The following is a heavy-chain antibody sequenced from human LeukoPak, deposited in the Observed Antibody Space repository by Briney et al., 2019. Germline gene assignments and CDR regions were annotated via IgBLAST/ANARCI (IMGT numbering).Heavy chain of an antibody. Sequence: SETLSLTCAVYGGSFSGYYWSWIRQPPGKGLEWIGEINHSGSTNYNPSLKSRVTISVDTSKNQFSLKLSSVTAADTAVYYCARRGGCSSTSCYVRGATLFDYWGQGTLVTVSS. CDR3: ARRGGCSSTSCYVRGATLFDY. J-gene: IGHJ4*02. CDR1: GGSFSGYY. CDR2: INHSGST. D-gene: IGHD2-2*01. V-gene: IGHV4-34*01.